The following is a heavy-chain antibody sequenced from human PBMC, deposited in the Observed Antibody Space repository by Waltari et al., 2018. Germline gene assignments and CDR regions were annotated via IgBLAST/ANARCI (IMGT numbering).Heavy chain of an antibody. CDR3: ARHGPEVVVVPAALSY. CDR2: IYYSGST. D-gene: IGHD2-2*01. Sequence: QLQLQESGPGLVKPSETLSLTCTVSGGSISSSSYYWGWIRPPPGKGLEWIGSIYYSGSTYYNPSLKSRVTISVDTSKNQFSLKLSSVTAADTAVYYCARHGPEVVVVPAALSYWGQGTLVTVSS. J-gene: IGHJ4*02. CDR1: GGSISSSSYY. V-gene: IGHV4-39*01.